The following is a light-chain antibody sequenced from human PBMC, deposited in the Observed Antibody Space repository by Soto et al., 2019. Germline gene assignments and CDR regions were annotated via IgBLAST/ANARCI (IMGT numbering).Light chain of an antibody. CDR3: QQSHSSPYT. J-gene: IGKJ5*01. CDR1: RGINIY. Sequence: DIQMTQSPSSLSASVGDRVTITCRASRGINIYLNWYQQKPGKAPKLVIYAASNLQSGVPSRFSGDGFGTHFTLTIRSLQPEDFATYHCQQSHSSPYTFGQGTRLEMK. CDR2: AAS. V-gene: IGKV1-39*01.